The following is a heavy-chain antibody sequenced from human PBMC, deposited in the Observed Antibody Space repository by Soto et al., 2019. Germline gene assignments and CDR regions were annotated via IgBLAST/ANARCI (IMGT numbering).Heavy chain of an antibody. V-gene: IGHV3-30*03. Sequence: QVQLVESGGGVVQPGRSLRLSCAASGFTFSSYGMHWVRQAPGKGLEWVAVISYDGSNKYYADSVKGRFTISRDNSKNALYLQMSSKGAEDASVYGCVRSPYDVSNLTYFDQWGQGTPFTVSS. CDR1: GFTFSSYG. J-gene: IGHJ4*02. CDR3: VRSPYDVSNLTYFDQ. D-gene: IGHD3-22*01. CDR2: ISYDGSNK.